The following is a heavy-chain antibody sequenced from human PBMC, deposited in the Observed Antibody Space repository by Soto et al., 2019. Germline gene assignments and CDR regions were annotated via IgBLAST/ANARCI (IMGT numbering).Heavy chain of an antibody. CDR1: GFTFSNYA. Sequence: QVQLVESGGGVVQPGRSLRLSCAASGFTFSNYAMHWVRQAPGKGLEWVAVISKNTTIKYYADSVKGRFTISRDNSGSTLYLKMNSLRAEDTALYNCARRKTESGLDVWGHGTTVIVSS. V-gene: IGHV3-30-3*01. J-gene: IGHJ6*02. D-gene: IGHD2-21*02. CDR3: ARRKTESGLDV. CDR2: ISKNTTIK.